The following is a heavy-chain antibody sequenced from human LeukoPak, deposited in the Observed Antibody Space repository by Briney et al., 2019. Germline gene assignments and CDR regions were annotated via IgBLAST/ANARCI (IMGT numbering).Heavy chain of an antibody. CDR3: ARCARYCSGGSCYCYYFDY. CDR1: GFTFSDYY. V-gene: IGHV3-11*01. Sequence: GGSLRLSCAASGFTFSDYYMSWIRQAPGKGLEWVSYISSSGSTIYHADSVKGRFTISRDNAKNSLYLQMNSLRAEDTAVYYCARCARYCSGGSCYCYYFDYWGQGTLVTVSS. CDR2: ISSSGSTI. J-gene: IGHJ4*02. D-gene: IGHD2-15*01.